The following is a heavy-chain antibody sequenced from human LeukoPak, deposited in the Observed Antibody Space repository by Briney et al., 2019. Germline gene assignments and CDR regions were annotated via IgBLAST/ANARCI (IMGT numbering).Heavy chain of an antibody. J-gene: IGHJ6*03. Sequence: PGGSLRLSCEASGFTFSSYDMHWVRQAPGKGLEWVANIKQDGSEKYYVDSVKGRFTISRDNAKNSLYLQMNSLRAEDTAVYYCARVLYYDFPYYYYYMDVWGKGTTVTVSS. D-gene: IGHD3-3*01. CDR1: GFTFSSYD. V-gene: IGHV3-7*01. CDR2: IKQDGSEK. CDR3: ARVLYYDFPYYYYYMDV.